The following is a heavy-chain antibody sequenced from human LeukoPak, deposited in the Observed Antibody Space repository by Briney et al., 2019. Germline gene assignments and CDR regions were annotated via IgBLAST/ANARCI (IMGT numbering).Heavy chain of an antibody. V-gene: IGHV4-4*07. CDR2: IYASGTT. CDR3: ARANYGGFYNDAFDI. CDR1: GDSISGYH. Sequence: ETLSLTCTVSGDSISGYHWSWIRQPAGKGLEWIGRIYASGTTIYNPSLKSRVTMSLDTSKNQFSLKLNSVTAADTAMYYCARANYGGFYNDAFDIWGQGTMVTVSS. D-gene: IGHD4-23*01. J-gene: IGHJ3*02.